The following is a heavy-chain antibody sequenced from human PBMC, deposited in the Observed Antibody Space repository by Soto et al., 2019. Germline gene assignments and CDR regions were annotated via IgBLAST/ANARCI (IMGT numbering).Heavy chain of an antibody. J-gene: IGHJ4*02. Sequence: QVQLVQSGAEVKKPGSSVKVSCKASGGTFSSYAISWVRQAPGQGLEWMGGIIPIFGTANYAQKFQGRVTITADESTSTAYMELRSLRSGDTAVSCCWRSGGSKGDYWGQGTLVTVSS. CDR3: WRSGGSKGDY. V-gene: IGHV1-69*12. D-gene: IGHD3-16*01. CDR1: GGTFSSYA. CDR2: IIPIFGTA.